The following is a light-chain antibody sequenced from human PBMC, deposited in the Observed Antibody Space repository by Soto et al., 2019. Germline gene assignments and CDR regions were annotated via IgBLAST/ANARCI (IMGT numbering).Light chain of an antibody. Sequence: DIQMTQSPSSLSASVGDRVTITCRASQSISSYLNWYQQKPGKAPKVLIYAASSLQSGIPSRLSGSGSGTDFTLTISSLQPKDFATYYCQQSYSIPWTFGQGTKVDIK. CDR1: QSISSY. CDR3: QQSYSIPWT. J-gene: IGKJ1*01. CDR2: AAS. V-gene: IGKV1-39*01.